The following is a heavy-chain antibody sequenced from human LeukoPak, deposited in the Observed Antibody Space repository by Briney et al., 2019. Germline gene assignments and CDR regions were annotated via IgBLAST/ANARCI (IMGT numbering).Heavy chain of an antibody. D-gene: IGHD3-16*01. J-gene: IGHJ4*02. CDR3: AKRTSGGSSGYSFDY. CDR1: GFTFSNYV. CDR2: ISGSGVST. V-gene: IGHV3-23*01. Sequence: PGGSLRLSCTASGFTFSNYVMTWVRQAPGKGLEWVSGISGSGVSTYYADSVKGRFTISRDNSKNTLYVQMNSLRAEDTAVYYCAKRTSGGSSGYSFDYWGQGTLVTVSS.